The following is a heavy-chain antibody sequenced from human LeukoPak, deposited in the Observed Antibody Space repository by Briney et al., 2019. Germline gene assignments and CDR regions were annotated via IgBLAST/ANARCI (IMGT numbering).Heavy chain of an antibody. D-gene: IGHD3-16*02. CDR1: GGSISSSSYY. CDR2: IYYSGST. CDR3: ATGARLRLGELSLSLRDY. Sequence: PSETLSLTCTVSGGSISSSSYYWGWIRQPPGKGLEWIGSIYYSGSTYYNPSLKSRVTISVDTSKNQFSLKLSSVSAADTAVYYCATGARLRLGELSLSLRDYWGQGTLVTVSS. V-gene: IGHV4-39*01. J-gene: IGHJ4*02.